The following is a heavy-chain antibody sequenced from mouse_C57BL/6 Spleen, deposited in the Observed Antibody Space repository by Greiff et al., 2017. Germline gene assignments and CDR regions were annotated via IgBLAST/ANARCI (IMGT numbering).Heavy chain of an antibody. Sequence: QVQLQQSGAELVRPGASVTLSCKASGYTFTDYEMHWVKQTPVHGLEWIGAIDPETGGTAYKQKFKGKAILTADKSSSTAYMELRSLTSEDSAVYYCTRGYYAMDYWGQGTSVTVSS. CDR2: IDPETGGT. CDR3: TRGYYAMDY. CDR1: GYTFTDYE. V-gene: IGHV1-15*01. J-gene: IGHJ4*01.